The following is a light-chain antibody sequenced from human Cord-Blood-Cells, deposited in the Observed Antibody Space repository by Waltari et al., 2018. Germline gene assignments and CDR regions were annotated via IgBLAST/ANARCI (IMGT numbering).Light chain of an antibody. Sequence: VLTQPPSVSVAPGKTARITCGGNNIGSKSVYWYQQKPGQAPVLVIYYDSDRPSGIPERFSGSNSGNTATLTISRVEAGDEADYYCQVWDSSSDHPVFGGGTKLTVL. CDR1: NIGSKS. CDR2: YDS. V-gene: IGLV3-21*04. CDR3: QVWDSSSDHPV. J-gene: IGLJ3*02.